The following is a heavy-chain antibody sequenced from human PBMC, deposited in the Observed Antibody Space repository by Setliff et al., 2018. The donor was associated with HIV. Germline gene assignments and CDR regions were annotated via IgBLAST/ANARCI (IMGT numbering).Heavy chain of an antibody. D-gene: IGHD6-13*01. V-gene: IGHV1-8*02. J-gene: IGHJ4*02. CDR3: TRGRFTAAGSGYYFDY. Sequence: ASVKVSCKASGYTFTSYDINWVRQATGQGLEWMGWMNPNSGKTGYAQNFQGRVTMTRNTSISTAFMELSSLGSEDTAVYHCTRGRFTAAGSGYYFDYWGPGTLVTVSS. CDR2: MNPNSGKT. CDR1: GYTFTSYD.